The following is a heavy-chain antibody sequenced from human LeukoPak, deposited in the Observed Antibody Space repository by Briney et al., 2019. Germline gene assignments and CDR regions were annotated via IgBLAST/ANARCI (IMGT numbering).Heavy chain of an antibody. D-gene: IGHD2-15*01. J-gene: IGHJ5*02. V-gene: IGHV4-39*01. CDR3: ARHRGYCSGINCCFSCFDP. CDR2: IYYSGST. CDR1: SGSNRIASYY. Sequence: KSSETLSLTCTVSSGSNRIASYYWGWIRQPPGKGLEWIGTIYYSGSTYYNPSLRSRVTISVETSKNQFSLKLTSVTAADTAAYYCARHRGYCSGINCCFSCFDPWGQGTLVTVSS.